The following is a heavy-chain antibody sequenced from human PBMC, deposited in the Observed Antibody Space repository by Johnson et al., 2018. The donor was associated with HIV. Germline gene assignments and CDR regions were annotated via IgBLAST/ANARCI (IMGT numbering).Heavy chain of an antibody. V-gene: IGHV3-30-3*01. D-gene: IGHD3-3*01. CDR1: AFTFSSYA. Sequence: QVQLVESGGGVVQPGRSLRLSCVGSAFTFSSYAMHWVRQAPGQGLEWVAVISYDGSNKFYADSVKGRFTISRDNSKNTLSLQMNSLRAEDTAVYYCARGRTVVSVFDIWGQGTMVTVSS. J-gene: IGHJ3*02. CDR2: ISYDGSNK. CDR3: ARGRTVVSVFDI.